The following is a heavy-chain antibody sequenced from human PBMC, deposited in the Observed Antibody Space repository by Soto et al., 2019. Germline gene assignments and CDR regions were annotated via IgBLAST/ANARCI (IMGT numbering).Heavy chain of an antibody. D-gene: IGHD3-16*01. CDR2: IYYSGST. Sequence: PSETLSLTCSVSGDSISSYYWSWIRQPPGKGLEWIGYIYYSGSTNYNPSLKSRVTISLDTSKTRFSLKLSSVTAADAAVYYCGRYKSLGGGAFMDVWGQGTTVTVSS. V-gene: IGHV4-59*01. J-gene: IGHJ6*02. CDR3: GRYKSLGGGAFMDV. CDR1: GDSISSYY.